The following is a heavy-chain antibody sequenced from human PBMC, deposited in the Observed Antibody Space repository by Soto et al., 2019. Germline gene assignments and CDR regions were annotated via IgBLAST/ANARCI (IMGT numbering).Heavy chain of an antibody. CDR3: VRLGIAVAEPPYYYYYGMDF. J-gene: IGHJ6*02. Sequence: QLQLQESGPGLVKPSETLSLTCTVSGGSISSSSYYWGWIRQPPGKGLEWIGSIYYSGSTYYHPSLMSRFAVSVDTTEIQFSLKLSSVRAAVTAVYCCVRLGIAVAEPPYYYYYGMDFRVQGATVTVSS. V-gene: IGHV4-39*01. CDR2: IYYSGST. D-gene: IGHD6-19*01. CDR1: GGSISSSSYY.